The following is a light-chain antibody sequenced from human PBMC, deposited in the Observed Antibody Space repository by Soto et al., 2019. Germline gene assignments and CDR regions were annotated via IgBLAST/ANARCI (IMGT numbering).Light chain of an antibody. V-gene: IGLV2-14*01. CDR2: DVS. CDR3: SSFTSRTLGHVV. CDR1: SSDVGGYNY. Sequence: QSALTQPASVSGSPGQSITISCTGTSSDVGGYNYVAWYQQHPGKAPKLMIYDVSNRPSGVSNRVSGSKSGNTASLTISGLQAEDEADYYCSSFTSRTLGHVVFGGGTKVTVL. J-gene: IGLJ2*01.